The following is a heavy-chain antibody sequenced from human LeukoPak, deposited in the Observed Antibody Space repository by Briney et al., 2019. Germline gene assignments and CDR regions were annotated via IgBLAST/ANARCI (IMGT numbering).Heavy chain of an antibody. CDR2: ISAYNGNT. V-gene: IGHV1-18*01. CDR1: GYTFTSYG. CDR3: ARDRRVVVPAAIGFAGY. Sequence: ASVKVSCKASGYTFTSYGISWVRQAPGQGLEWMGWISAYNGNTNYAQKLQDRVTMTTDTSTSTAYMELRSLRSDDTAVYYCARDRRVVVPAAIGFAGYWGQGTLVTVSS. D-gene: IGHD2-2*02. J-gene: IGHJ4*02.